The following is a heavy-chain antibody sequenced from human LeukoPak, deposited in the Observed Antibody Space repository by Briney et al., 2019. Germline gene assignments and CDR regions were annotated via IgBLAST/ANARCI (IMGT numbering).Heavy chain of an antibody. CDR3: ARVYGDYAEDWFDP. J-gene: IGHJ5*02. CDR1: GGSVSSGSYY. D-gene: IGHD4-17*01. Sequence: SETLSLTCTVSGGSVSSGSYYWSWIRQPPGKGLEWIGYIYYSGSTNYNPSLKSRVTISVDTSKNQSSLKLSSVTAADTAVYYCARVYGDYAEDWFDPWGQGTLVTVSS. CDR2: IYYSGST. V-gene: IGHV4-61*01.